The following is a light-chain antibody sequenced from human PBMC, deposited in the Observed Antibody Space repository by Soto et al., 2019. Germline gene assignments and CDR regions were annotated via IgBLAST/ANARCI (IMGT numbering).Light chain of an antibody. J-gene: IGLJ1*01. CDR3: CSYTTSTTYV. CDR2: GVN. V-gene: IGLV2-14*03. Sequence: QSVLTQPASVSGSPGQSITISCTGTVSDVGGYDSVSWYQQHPGRAPKLIIYGVNNRPPGVSNRFSASKSADTASLTISGLQAEDEANYYCCSYTTSTTYVFGTGTKVTVL. CDR1: VSDVGGYDS.